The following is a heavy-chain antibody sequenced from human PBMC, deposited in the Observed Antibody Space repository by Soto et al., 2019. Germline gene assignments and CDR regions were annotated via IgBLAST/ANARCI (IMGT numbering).Heavy chain of an antibody. J-gene: IGHJ4*02. Sequence: TLSLTCTVSGGSISSGGYYWSWIRQHPGKGLEWIGYIYYSVSTYYNPSFKSRVTISVDTSKNQFPLKLSSVTAADTAVYYCASSDFYYGSGSYYHFDYWGQGTLVTVSS. V-gene: IGHV4-31*03. D-gene: IGHD3-10*01. CDR2: IYYSVST. CDR3: ASSDFYYGSGSYYHFDY. CDR1: GGSISSGGYY.